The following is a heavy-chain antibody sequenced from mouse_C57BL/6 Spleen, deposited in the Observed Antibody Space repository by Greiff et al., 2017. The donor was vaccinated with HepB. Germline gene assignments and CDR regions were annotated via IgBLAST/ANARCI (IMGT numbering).Heavy chain of an antibody. J-gene: IGHJ4*01. CDR2: IYPGDGDT. Sequence: VKLQESGAELVKPGASVKISCKASGYAFSSYWMNWVKQRPGKGLEWIGQIYPGDGDTNYNGKFKGKATLTADKSSSTAYMQLSSLTSEDSAVYFCARFLANWDGAMDYWGQGTSVTVSS. CDR1: GYAFSSYW. CDR3: ARFLANWDGAMDY. V-gene: IGHV1-80*01. D-gene: IGHD4-1*01.